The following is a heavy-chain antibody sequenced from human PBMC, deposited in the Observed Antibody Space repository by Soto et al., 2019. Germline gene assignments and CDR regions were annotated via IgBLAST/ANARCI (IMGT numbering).Heavy chain of an antibody. V-gene: IGHV4-30-2*01. CDR3: ARVPDY. J-gene: IGHJ4*02. Sequence: QLQLQESGSGRVKPSQTLSLTCAVSGGSISSGGYSWSWIRQPPGKGLEWIGYMYHSGSTYYNPSLKSRVTISIARSKNQLALKLRSVTAADAAVYYCARVPDYCGPGILGTVSS. CDR1: GGSISSGGYS. D-gene: IGHD2-2*01. CDR2: MYHSGST.